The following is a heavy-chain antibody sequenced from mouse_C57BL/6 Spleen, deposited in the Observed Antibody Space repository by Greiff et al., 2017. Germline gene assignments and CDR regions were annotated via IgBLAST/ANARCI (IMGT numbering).Heavy chain of an antibody. V-gene: IGHV1-53*01. J-gene: IGHJ2*01. D-gene: IGHD1-1*01. CDR1: GYTFTSYW. CDR3: ARGYCYGSNPPDY. Sequence: QVQLQQSGTELVKPGASVKLSCKASGYTFTSYWMHWVKQRPGQGLEWIGNIYPSNGGTNYNEKFKSKATLTVDKSSSTAYMQLNSLTSEDSAVYYCARGYCYGSNPPDYWGQGTTLTVSS. CDR2: IYPSNGGT.